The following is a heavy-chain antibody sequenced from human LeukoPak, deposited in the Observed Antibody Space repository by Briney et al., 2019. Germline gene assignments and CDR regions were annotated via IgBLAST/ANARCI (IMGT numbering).Heavy chain of an antibody. CDR3: ARGGYSGYDHNWFDP. CDR1: GGTFSSYA. CDR2: IIPIFGTA. V-gene: IGHV1-69*01. Sequence: EASVKVSCKASGGTFSSYAISWVRRAPGQGLEWMGGIIPIFGTANYAQKFQGRVTITADESTSTAYMELSSLRSEDTAVYYCARGGYSGYDHNWFDPWGQGTLVTVSS. J-gene: IGHJ5*02. D-gene: IGHD5-12*01.